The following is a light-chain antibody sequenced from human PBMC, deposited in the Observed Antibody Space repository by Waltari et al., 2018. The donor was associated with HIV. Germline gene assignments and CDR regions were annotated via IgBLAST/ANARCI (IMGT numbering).Light chain of an antibody. J-gene: IGLJ3*02. CDR3: AAWHDSLNGSWV. V-gene: IGLV1-44*01. CDR2: SNN. CDR1: SSKIGSNT. Sequence: QSVLTQPPSASGTPGQWVTISCSGSSSKIGSNTVNWYQQLPGTAPKLLIYSNNQRPAGVPDRYSGSKSGTSASLASSGLQSEDEADYYCAAWHDSLNGSWVFGGGTKLTVL.